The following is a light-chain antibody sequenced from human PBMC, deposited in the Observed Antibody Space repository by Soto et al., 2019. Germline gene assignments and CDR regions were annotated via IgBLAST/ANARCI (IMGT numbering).Light chain of an antibody. CDR2: GNI. Sequence: QSVLPQPPSVSGAPGQRVTISCTGSSSNIGADYDVHWYLQLPGTAPKLLIFGNINRPSGVPDRFSGSKSGTSASLAITGLQAADEADYYCQSYDISLRAYVFGTGTKVTVL. J-gene: IGLJ1*01. CDR1: SSNIGADYD. V-gene: IGLV1-40*01. CDR3: QSYDISLRAYV.